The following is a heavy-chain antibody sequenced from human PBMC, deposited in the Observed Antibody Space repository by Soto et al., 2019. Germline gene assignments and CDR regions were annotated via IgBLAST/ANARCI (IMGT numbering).Heavy chain of an antibody. D-gene: IGHD6-13*01. V-gene: IGHV5-51*01. Sequence: PGESLKISCKGSGYSFTSYWIGWVRQMPGKGLEWMGIIYPGDSDTRYSPSFQGQVTISADKSISTAYLQWSSLKASDTAMYYCARRGAHIAAAGRRGSYYYYGMDVWGQGTTVTVSS. CDR2: IYPGDSDT. CDR1: GYSFTSYW. J-gene: IGHJ6*02. CDR3: ARRGAHIAAAGRRGSYYYYGMDV.